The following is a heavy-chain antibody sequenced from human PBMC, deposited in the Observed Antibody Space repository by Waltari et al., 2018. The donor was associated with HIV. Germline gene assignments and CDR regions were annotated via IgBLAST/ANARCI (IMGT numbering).Heavy chain of an antibody. Sequence: QVQLVQSGAEVKKPGASVKVSCKASGYTLSSYSINWVRQATGQGLEWMGWMNPDNGNTGFAQKFQGRLTMTRDTSISTAYMELSDLRFEDTAIYYCARGNVVATIGVWGRGTLVTVSS. V-gene: IGHV1-8*01. J-gene: IGHJ2*01. CDR3: ARGNVVATIGV. CDR2: MNPDNGNT. D-gene: IGHD5-12*01. CDR1: GYTLSSYS.